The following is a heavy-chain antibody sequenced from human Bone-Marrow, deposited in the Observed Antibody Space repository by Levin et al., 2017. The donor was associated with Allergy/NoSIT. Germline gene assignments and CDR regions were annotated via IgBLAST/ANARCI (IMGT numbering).Heavy chain of an antibody. V-gene: IGHV4-39*01. J-gene: IGHJ5*02. CDR1: GGSISSPYHY. Sequence: SETLSLTCSVSGGSISSPYHYWGWVRQPPGRGLEWIGCIYYSGSTFYNPSLKSRVTISVDTSKNQFSLKLTSVTAADSAVYFCARGQYYYDPSVHRNWFDPWGQGTLVTVSS. D-gene: IGHD3-22*01. CDR3: ARGQYYYDPSVHRNWFDP. CDR2: IYYSGST.